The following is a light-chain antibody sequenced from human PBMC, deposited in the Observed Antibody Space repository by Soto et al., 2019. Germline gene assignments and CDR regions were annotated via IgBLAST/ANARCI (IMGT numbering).Light chain of an antibody. Sequence: DIQMTQAPSSLSASVGDRDTITCRASQNSISYLHCYQQKPGKAPKLLIYAASNLQGGVPSRFSGSGSGTDFTLTLISLRPEDFASYFCQQSYTTPVYSFGEGTKLEIK. J-gene: IGKJ2*01. CDR1: QNSISY. CDR3: QQSYTTPVYS. CDR2: AAS. V-gene: IGKV1-39*01.